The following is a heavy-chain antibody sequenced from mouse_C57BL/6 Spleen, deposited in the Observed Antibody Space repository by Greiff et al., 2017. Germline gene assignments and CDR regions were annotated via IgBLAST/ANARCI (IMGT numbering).Heavy chain of an antibody. V-gene: IGHV1-82*01. CDR3: ARSDYYGSSGWFAY. Sequence: VQLQESGPELVKPGASVKISCKASGYAFSSSWMNWVKQRPGKGLEWIGRIYPGDGDTNYNGKFKGKATLTADKSSSTAYMQLSSLTSEDSAVYFCARSDYYGSSGWFAYWGQGTLVTVST. CDR2: IYPGDGDT. CDR1: GYAFSSSW. J-gene: IGHJ3*01. D-gene: IGHD1-1*01.